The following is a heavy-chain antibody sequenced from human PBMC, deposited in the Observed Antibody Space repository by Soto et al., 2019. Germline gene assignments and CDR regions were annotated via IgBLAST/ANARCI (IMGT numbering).Heavy chain of an antibody. J-gene: IGHJ6*02. D-gene: IGHD6-13*01. CDR2: ISSSSSYI. CDR1: GFTFSSYS. V-gene: IGHV3-21*01. CDR3: ARDSPRSSSWFKRYYYYGMDV. Sequence: EVQLVESGGGLVKPGGSLRLSCAASGFTFSSYSMTWVRQAPGKGLAWVSSISSSSSYIYYAVTVKGRFTISRDNAKNSLYLQMNSLRAEDTAVYYCARDSPRSSSWFKRYYYYGMDVWGQGTTVTVSS.